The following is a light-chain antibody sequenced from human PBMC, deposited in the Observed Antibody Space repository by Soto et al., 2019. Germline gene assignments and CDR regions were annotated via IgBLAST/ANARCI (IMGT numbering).Light chain of an antibody. CDR2: DVN. J-gene: IGLJ2*01. CDR1: SSDVGGYNF. CDR3: SSYSGSSTLVV. V-gene: IGLV2-14*03. Sequence: QPASVSGSPGQSIAISCTGTSSDVGGYNFVSWYQQHPGKAPKLMIYDVNIRPSGVSNRFSGSKSGSTASLTISGLQAEDEADYYCSSYSGSSTLVVFGGGTKLTVL.